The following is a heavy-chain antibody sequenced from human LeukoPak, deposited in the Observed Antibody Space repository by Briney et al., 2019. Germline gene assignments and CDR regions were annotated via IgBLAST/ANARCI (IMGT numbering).Heavy chain of an antibody. CDR3: AKLVDSSSWYKRYFQH. Sequence: GGSLRLSCAASGFTFSSYAMSWVRQAPGKGLEWVSAISGSGGSTYYADSVKGRFTISRDNSKNTLYLQMNSLRAEDTAVYYCAKLVDSSSWYKRYFQHWGQGTLVTVSS. V-gene: IGHV3-23*01. D-gene: IGHD6-13*01. CDR2: ISGSGGST. CDR1: GFTFSSYA. J-gene: IGHJ1*01.